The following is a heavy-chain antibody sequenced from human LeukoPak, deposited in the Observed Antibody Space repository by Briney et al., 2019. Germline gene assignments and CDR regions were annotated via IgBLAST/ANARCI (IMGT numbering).Heavy chain of an antibody. V-gene: IGHV3-48*03. CDR3: ALLAVASDFDY. CDR2: IASSGTIK. J-gene: IGHJ4*02. D-gene: IGHD6-19*01. Sequence: PGGSLRLSSVVSGFPFRVYEMNGARRPPGRGWEWVSNIASSGTIKYCADSVKGRLSISRDNAKSSLYLQMNSLRVEDTAVYYCALLAVASDFDYWGQGALVTVSS. CDR1: GFPFRVYE.